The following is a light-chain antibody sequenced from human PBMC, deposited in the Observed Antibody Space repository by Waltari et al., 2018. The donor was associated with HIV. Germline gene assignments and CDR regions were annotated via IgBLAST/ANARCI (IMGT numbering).Light chain of an antibody. J-gene: IGLJ3*02. V-gene: IGLV1-51*01. CDR2: GNS. CDR1: SSNIAINY. Sequence: QSVLTQPPSVSAAPGQNVTISCSGSSSNIAINYVSWYPQLPGTAPKLLIFGNSKRPSGIPGRFSGSRSGTSATLGITGLHTRDEADYHCGTWDSRLSAVVFGGGTKLTVL. CDR3: GTWDSRLSAVV.